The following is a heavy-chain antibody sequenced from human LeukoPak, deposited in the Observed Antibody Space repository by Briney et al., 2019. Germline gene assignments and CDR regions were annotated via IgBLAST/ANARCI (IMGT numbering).Heavy chain of an antibody. Sequence: ASVKVSCKASGYTFTSYGISWVRQAPGQGLEWMGWISDYNGNTNYAQKLQGRVTMTTDISTSTAYMELRSLRSDDTAVYYCARDLYRDSLPVSWFDPWGQGTLVTVSS. CDR2: ISDYNGNT. D-gene: IGHD4-11*01. CDR3: ARDLYRDSLPVSWFDP. V-gene: IGHV1-18*01. J-gene: IGHJ5*02. CDR1: GYTFTSYG.